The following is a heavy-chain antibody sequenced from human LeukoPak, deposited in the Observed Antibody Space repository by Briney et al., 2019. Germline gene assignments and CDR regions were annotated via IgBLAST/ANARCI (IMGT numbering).Heavy chain of an antibody. CDR1: GFTVSSNY. V-gene: IGHV3-66*02. CDR2: IYSGGST. J-gene: IGHJ1*01. Sequence: GGSLRLSCAASGFTVSSNYMSWVRHAPGKGLEWVSVIYSGGSTYYADSVKGRFTISRDNSKNTLYLQMNSLRAEDTAVYYCARGGRGYYDSSGYYYASEYFQHWGQGTLVTVSS. CDR3: ARGGRGYYDSSGYYYASEYFQH. D-gene: IGHD3-22*01.